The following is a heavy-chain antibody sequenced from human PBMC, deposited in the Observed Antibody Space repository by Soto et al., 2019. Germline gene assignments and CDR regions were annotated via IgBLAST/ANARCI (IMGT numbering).Heavy chain of an antibody. CDR2: ISSNGGST. D-gene: IGHD2-2*01. Sequence: GGSLRLSCAASGFTFSSYAMHWVRQAPGKGLEYVSAISSNGGSTYYANSVKGRFTISRDNSKNTLYLQMGSLRAEDMAVYYCARAVGYGQLLNYYYYMDVWGKGTTVTVSS. CDR3: ARAVGYGQLLNYYYYMDV. J-gene: IGHJ6*03. V-gene: IGHV3-64*01. CDR1: GFTFSSYA.